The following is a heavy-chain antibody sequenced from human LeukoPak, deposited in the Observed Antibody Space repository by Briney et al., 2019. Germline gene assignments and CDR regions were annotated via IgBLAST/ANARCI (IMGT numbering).Heavy chain of an antibody. Sequence: GGSLRLSCAASGFTFRNHWMHWVRQTPGKGLVWVSRISSDGSSTTYADSGKGRFTISRDNGKNTLYLQMNNLRAEDTAMYYCARDQRVTGRPDIDYWGQGTLVIVSS. V-gene: IGHV3-74*03. CDR3: ARDQRVTGRPDIDY. J-gene: IGHJ4*02. D-gene: IGHD6-6*01. CDR2: ISSDGSST. CDR1: GFTFRNHW.